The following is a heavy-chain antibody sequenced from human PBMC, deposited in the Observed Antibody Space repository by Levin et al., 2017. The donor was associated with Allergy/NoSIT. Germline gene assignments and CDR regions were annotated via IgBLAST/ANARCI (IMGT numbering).Heavy chain of an antibody. CDR2: VFPGDSDT. V-gene: IGHV5-51*01. Sequence: ASVKVSCKASGYVFTSYWIGWVRQLPGKGLEWMGFVFPGDSDTRYSPSFQGQVTISADKSINTAYLQWSSLKASDTAMFYCVRLYKYGDFWGQGTPVTVSS. D-gene: IGHD1-14*01. CDR1: GYVFTSYW. CDR3: VRLYKYGDF. J-gene: IGHJ4*02.